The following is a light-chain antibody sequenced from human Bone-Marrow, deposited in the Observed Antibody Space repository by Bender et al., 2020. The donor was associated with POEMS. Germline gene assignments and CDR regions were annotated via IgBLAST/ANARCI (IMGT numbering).Light chain of an antibody. Sequence: QSALTQPASVSGSPGQSITISCTGASSDVGAYNLVSWYQQHPGKAPKLLIYEVRKRPSGVSNRFSGSNSGNTATLTISRVEAGDEADYYCQVWDSTSDLVVFGGGTKLTVL. J-gene: IGLJ2*01. CDR2: EVR. CDR3: QVWDSTSDLVV. V-gene: IGLV2-14*02. CDR1: SSDVGAYNL.